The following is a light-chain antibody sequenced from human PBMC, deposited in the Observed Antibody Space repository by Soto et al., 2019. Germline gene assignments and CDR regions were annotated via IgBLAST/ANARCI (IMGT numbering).Light chain of an antibody. V-gene: IGKV3-11*01. CDR3: QQRSNWPLT. CDR1: QSVSGY. Sequence: PGERATLSCRASQSVSGYLAWYQQKPGQAPRLLIYDVSNRATGIPARFSGSGSGTDFTLTISSLEPEDFAVYYCQQRSNWPLTFGQGTRLEIK. J-gene: IGKJ5*01. CDR2: DVS.